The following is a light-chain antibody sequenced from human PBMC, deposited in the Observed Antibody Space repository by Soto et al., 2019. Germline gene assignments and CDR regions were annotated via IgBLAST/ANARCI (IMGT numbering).Light chain of an antibody. CDR3: QHYDTLPPRFT. CDR1: QDIKKY. V-gene: IGKV1-33*01. Sequence: DIQMTQSPSSLSASVGDRVTITCQASQDIKKYLNWYQQKPGKAPKLLICDASNLETGVPSRYSGSGSGTDFTFTISSLQPEDIATYFCQHYDTLPPRFTFGPGTKVDIK. J-gene: IGKJ3*01. CDR2: DAS.